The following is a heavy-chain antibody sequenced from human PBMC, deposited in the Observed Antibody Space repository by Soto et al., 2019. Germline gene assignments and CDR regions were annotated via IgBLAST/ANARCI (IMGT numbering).Heavy chain of an antibody. CDR1: GGTFSSYA. J-gene: IGHJ6*02. CDR3: ASSYYDSSFPYYYYGMDV. D-gene: IGHD3-22*01. V-gene: IGHV1-69*01. Sequence: GASVKVTCKASGGTFSSYAISWVRQAPGQGLEWMGGIIPIFGTANYAQKFQGRVTITADESTSTAYMELSSLRSEDTAVYYCASSYYDSSFPYYYYGMDVWGQGTTVTVS. CDR2: IIPIFGTA.